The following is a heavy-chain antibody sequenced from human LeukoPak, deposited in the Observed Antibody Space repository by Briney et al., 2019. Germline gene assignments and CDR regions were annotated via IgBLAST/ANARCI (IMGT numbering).Heavy chain of an antibody. CDR3: ARHSGSSKYDY. Sequence: SETLTLTCTVSGGSISSYYWSWIRQPPGKGLEWIGSIYYSGSTYYNPSLKSRVTISVDTSKNQFSLKLSSVTAADTAVYYCARHSGSSKYDYWGQGTLVTVSS. D-gene: IGHD1-26*01. V-gene: IGHV4-59*05. CDR2: IYYSGST. J-gene: IGHJ4*02. CDR1: GGSISSYY.